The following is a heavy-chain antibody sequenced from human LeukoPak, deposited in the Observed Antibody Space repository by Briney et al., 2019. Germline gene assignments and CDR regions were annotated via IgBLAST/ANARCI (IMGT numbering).Heavy chain of an antibody. J-gene: IGHJ6*03. CDR2: MNPNRGNT. CDR1: GYTFTSYD. V-gene: IGHV1-8*01. D-gene: IGHD3-22*01. Sequence: GASVKVSCKASGYTFTSYDINWVRQATGQGLECMGWMNPNRGNTGYAQKFQGRGTMTRNTSISTAYIELSSLRSEDTAVYYCARGCRPYYYDSSGPTYYYYMDVWGKGTTVTVSS. CDR3: ARGCRPYYYDSSGPTYYYYMDV.